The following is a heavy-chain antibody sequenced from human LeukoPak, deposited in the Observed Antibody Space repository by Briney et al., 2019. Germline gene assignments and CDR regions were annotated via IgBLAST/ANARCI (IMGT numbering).Heavy chain of an antibody. CDR1: GGSISSYY. J-gene: IGHJ5*02. V-gene: IGHV4-4*07. D-gene: IGHD4-4*01. Sequence: PSETLSLTCTVSGGSISSYYWSWIRQPAGKGLEWIGRIYTSGGTNYNPSLKRRVTMSVDTSKNQLPLKRSSVTAADTAVYYCARNKYSNYLNGFDPWGPGTLVTASS. CDR2: IYTSGGT. CDR3: ARNKYSNYLNGFDP.